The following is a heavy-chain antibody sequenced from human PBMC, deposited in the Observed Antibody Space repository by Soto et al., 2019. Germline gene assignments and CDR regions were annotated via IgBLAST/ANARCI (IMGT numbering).Heavy chain of an antibody. J-gene: IGHJ3*01. Sequence: QVQLVQSGAEVKKPGSSVKVSCKASGGTFSSYTISWVRQAPGQGLEWIGRIIPSLGIANYAQKFQGRVTITADKSTSTAYMELISLRSEDTAVDYCARQAVDGTSAFDLWGQGTMVTVSS. D-gene: IGHD6-19*01. CDR3: ARQAVDGTSAFDL. CDR2: IIPSLGIA. CDR1: GGTFSSYT. V-gene: IGHV1-69*02.